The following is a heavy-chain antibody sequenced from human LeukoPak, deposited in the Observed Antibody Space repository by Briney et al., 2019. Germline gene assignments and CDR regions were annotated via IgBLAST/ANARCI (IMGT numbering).Heavy chain of an antibody. D-gene: IGHD3-3*02. Sequence: ASVKVSCKASGYTFTSYYMHWVRQAPGQGLEWMGWMNPNSGNTGYAQKFQGRVTMTRNTSISTAYMELSSLRSEDTAVYYCARGLAPRGYWGQGTLVTVSS. CDR2: MNPNSGNT. CDR3: ARGLAPRGY. V-gene: IGHV1-8*02. CDR1: GYTFTSYY. J-gene: IGHJ4*02.